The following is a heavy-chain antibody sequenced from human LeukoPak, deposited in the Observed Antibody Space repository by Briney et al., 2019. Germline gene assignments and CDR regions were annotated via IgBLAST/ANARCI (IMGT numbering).Heavy chain of an antibody. V-gene: IGHV4-34*01. CDR3: ARGQLKYCSGGSCYLSYYYYGMDV. CDR2: INHSGST. CDR1: GGSFSGYY. J-gene: IGHJ6*04. Sequence: SETLSLTCAVYGGSFSGYYWSWVRQPPGKGLEWIGEINHSGSTNYNPSLKSRVTISVDTSKNQFSLKLRSVTAADTAVYYCARGQLKYCSGGSCYLSYYYYGMDVWGKGTTVTVSS. D-gene: IGHD2-15*01.